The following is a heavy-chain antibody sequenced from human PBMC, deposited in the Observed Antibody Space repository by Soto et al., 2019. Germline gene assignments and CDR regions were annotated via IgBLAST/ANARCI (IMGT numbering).Heavy chain of an antibody. CDR1: GYTFTSYG. V-gene: IGHV1-18*04. CDR3: ARDAGSSSWYNYYYYGMDV. D-gene: IGHD6-13*01. Sequence: GASVKVSCKASGYTFTSYGISWVRQAPGQGLEWMGWISAYNGNTNYAQKLQGRVTMTTDTSTSTAYMELRSLRSDDTAVYYCARDAGSSSWYNYYYYGMDVWGQGTTVTVSS. CDR2: ISAYNGNT. J-gene: IGHJ6*02.